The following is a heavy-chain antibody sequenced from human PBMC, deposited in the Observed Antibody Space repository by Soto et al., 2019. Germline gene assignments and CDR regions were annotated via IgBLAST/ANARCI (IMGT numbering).Heavy chain of an antibody. CDR2: MNPNSGNT. CDR3: ARELRLTPMVRGVIPDY. Sequence: ASVKVSCKASGYTFTSYDISWVRQATGQGLEWMGWMNPNSGNTGYAQKFQGRVTMTRNTSISTAYMELSSLRSEDTAVYYCARELRLTPMVRGVIPDYWGQGTLVTVSS. D-gene: IGHD3-10*01. CDR1: GYTFTSYD. J-gene: IGHJ4*02. V-gene: IGHV1-8*01.